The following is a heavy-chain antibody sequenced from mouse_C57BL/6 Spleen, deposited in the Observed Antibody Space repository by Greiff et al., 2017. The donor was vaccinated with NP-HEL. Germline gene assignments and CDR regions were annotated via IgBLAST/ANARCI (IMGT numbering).Heavy chain of an antibody. CDR1: GYTFTDYY. J-gene: IGHJ3*01. CDR3: ARGGYWFAY. Sequence: EVQLQESGPELVKPGASVKISCKASGYTFTDYYMNWVKQSHGKSLEWIGDINPNNGGTSYNQKFKGKATLTVDKSSSTAYMELRSLTSEDSAVDYCARGGYWFAYWGQGTLVTVSA. D-gene: IGHD1-1*02. CDR2: INPNNGGT. V-gene: IGHV1-26*01.